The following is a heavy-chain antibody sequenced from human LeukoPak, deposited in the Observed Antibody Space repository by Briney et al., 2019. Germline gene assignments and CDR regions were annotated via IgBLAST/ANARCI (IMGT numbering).Heavy chain of an antibody. J-gene: IGHJ4*02. V-gene: IGHV1-18*01. CDR3: ARGHTYYDFWSGLIEYYFDY. Sequence: ASVKVSCKASGYTFTSYGISWVRQAPGQGLEWMGWISAYNGNTNYAQKLQGRVTMTTDTSTGTAYMELRSLRSDDTAVYYCARGHTYYDFWSGLIEYYFDYWGPGTLVTVSS. CDR2: ISAYNGNT. CDR1: GYTFTSYG. D-gene: IGHD3-3*01.